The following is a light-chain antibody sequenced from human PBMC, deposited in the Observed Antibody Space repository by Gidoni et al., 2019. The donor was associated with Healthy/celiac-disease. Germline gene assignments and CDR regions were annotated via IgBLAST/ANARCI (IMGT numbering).Light chain of an antibody. Sequence: ESVLTQSPGTLSLSPGERATLSCRASQSVSSSYLAWYQQKPGQAPRLLIDGASSRATGIPDRFSGRGSGTDFTLTISRLEPEDFAVYYCQQYGSSRFTFGPGTKVDIK. V-gene: IGKV3-20*01. J-gene: IGKJ3*01. CDR2: GAS. CDR3: QQYGSSRFT. CDR1: QSVSSSY.